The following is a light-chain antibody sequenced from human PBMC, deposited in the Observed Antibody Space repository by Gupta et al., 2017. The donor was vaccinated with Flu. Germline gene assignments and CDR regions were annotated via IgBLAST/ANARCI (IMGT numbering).Light chain of an antibody. J-gene: IGLJ3*02. CDR1: SSNIGSHA. CDR2: SND. V-gene: IGLV1-44*01. Sequence: QSVLTQPPSASGTPGQRVTIPCSGSSSNIGSHAVNWYQQLPGTAPKLLIYSNDQRPSGVPDRFSGSKSGTSASLAISGLQSEDEADYYCALWDDSLDGWVFGGGTKLTVL. CDR3: ALWDDSLDGWV.